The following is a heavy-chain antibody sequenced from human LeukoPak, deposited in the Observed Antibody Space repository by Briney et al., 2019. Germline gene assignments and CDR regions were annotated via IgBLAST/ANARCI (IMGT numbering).Heavy chain of an antibody. J-gene: IGHJ4*02. D-gene: IGHD2-2*01. CDR3: ARLPAYCSSTSCYVDY. CDR2: ISSSSSTI. CDR1: GFSFSSYS. V-gene: IGHV3-48*04. Sequence: GGSLRLSCAAFGFSFSSYSMNWVRQAPGKGLEWVSYISSSSSTIYYADSVKGRFTISRDNAKNSLYPQMNSLRAEDTAVYYCARLPAYCSSTSCYVDYWGQGTLVTVSS.